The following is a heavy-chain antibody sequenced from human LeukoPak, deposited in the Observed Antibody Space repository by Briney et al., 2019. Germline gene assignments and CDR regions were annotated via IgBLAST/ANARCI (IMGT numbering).Heavy chain of an antibody. CDR2: VYYSGST. D-gene: IGHD3-10*01. CDR1: GGSISTYY. V-gene: IGHV4-59*08. Sequence: PSETLSLTCTISGGSISTYYWSWIRQPPEKGLEWIGYVYYSGSTNYNPSLKSRVTMSVDTSKNQFSLKLSSVTAADTAVYYCARQNYYGSGSYLDYWGQGTLVTVSS. J-gene: IGHJ4*02. CDR3: ARQNYYGSGSYLDY.